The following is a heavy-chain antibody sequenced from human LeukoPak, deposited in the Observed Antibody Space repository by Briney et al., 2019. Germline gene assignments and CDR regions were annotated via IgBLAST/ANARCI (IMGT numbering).Heavy chain of an antibody. CDR1: GFTVSSNY. V-gene: IGHV3-66*01. J-gene: IGHJ4*02. Sequence: GGSLRLSCAASGFTVSSNYMSWVRQAPGKGLEWVSVIYSGGSTYYADSVKGRFTISRDNSKNTLYLQMNSLRAEDTAVYYCAKSDSGSYPYYFDYWGQGTLVTVSS. CDR2: IYSGGST. D-gene: IGHD1-26*01. CDR3: AKSDSGSYPYYFDY.